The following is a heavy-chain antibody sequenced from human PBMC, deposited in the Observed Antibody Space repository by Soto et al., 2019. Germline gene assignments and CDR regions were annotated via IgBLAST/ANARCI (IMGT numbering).Heavy chain of an antibody. CDR1: GGSIATSSYF. Sequence: SETLSLTCTVSGGSIATSSYFWAWIRRPPGKGLEWIGSIDYRGTIYNNPSLKSRVTISVDTSKNHFSLKLDSVTAADTALYYGSRRAPEGFDPWGQGTLVTVSS. CDR3: SRRAPEGFDP. V-gene: IGHV4-39*02. J-gene: IGHJ5*02. CDR2: IDYRGTI.